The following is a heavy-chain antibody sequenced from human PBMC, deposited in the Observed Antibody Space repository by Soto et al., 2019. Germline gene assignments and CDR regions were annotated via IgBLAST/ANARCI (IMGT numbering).Heavy chain of an antibody. Sequence: GASVKVSCKASGGTFSSSAINWVREAPGQGLEWMGGIIPILGTPNYAQKFQGRVTFTADESTSTVYMELTNLKSDDTAVYYCARLWDELEGQGFDPWGQGTLVTVS. CDR1: GGTFSSSA. CDR2: IIPILGTP. J-gene: IGHJ5*02. D-gene: IGHD1-26*01. CDR3: ARLWDELEGQGFDP. V-gene: IGHV1-69*13.